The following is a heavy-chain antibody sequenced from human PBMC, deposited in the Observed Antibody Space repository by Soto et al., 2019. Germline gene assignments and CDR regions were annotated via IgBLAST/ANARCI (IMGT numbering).Heavy chain of an antibody. CDR3: ARGYTVPDY. CDR2: TYHRSKWYN. D-gene: IGHD1-26*01. CDR1: GASVSSNRTA. Sequence: SQTLSLTCAISGASVSSNRTARNWIRQSPSRGLEWLGRTYHRSKWYNDYAISVKSRITINADTSKNQSSPQLNSVTPEDTAVYYCARGYTVPDYWGQGTLVTVSS. V-gene: IGHV6-1*01. J-gene: IGHJ4*02.